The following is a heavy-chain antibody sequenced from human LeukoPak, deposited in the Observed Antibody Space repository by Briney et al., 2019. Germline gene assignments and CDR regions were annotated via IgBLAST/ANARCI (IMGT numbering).Heavy chain of an antibody. V-gene: IGHV4-34*01. J-gene: IGHJ3*02. CDR2: INDSGST. D-gene: IGHD3-10*01. CDR1: GGSLSGYY. CDR3: AKSNGYGLVDI. Sequence: SETLSLTCDVYGGSLSGYYWIWIRQSPGTGLEWIGEINDSGSTNYNPSLKSRVTISLDTSKSQLPLKVTSVTAADTAVYYCAKSNGYGLVDIWGQGTMVTVSS.